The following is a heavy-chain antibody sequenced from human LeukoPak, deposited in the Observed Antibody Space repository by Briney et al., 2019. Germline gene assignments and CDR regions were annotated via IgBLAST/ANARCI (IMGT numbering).Heavy chain of an antibody. Sequence: SVKVSCKASGGTFSGYAISWVQQAPGQGLEWMGGIIPMFGTANYAQKFQGRVTITTEDSTSTVYMELSSLGSEDTAMYYCARVFARGGEVSGSYYYYWGQGTLVTVSS. CDR1: GGTFSGYA. CDR3: ARVFARGGEVSGSYYYY. J-gene: IGHJ4*02. D-gene: IGHD1-26*01. CDR2: IIPMFGTA. V-gene: IGHV1-69*05.